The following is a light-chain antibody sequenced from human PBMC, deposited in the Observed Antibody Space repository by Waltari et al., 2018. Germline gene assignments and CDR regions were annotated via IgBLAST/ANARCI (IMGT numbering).Light chain of an antibody. Sequence: QSVLTQPPSASGTPGQRVTISCSGSSSNIGSNYVYWYQQLPGTAPKLLIYKNNRRPSGVPDRFSGSKSGTSASLAISGRRSEDEADYSCAAWDDSLSGVVFGGGTKLTVL. CDR1: SSNIGSNY. J-gene: IGLJ2*01. CDR2: KNN. CDR3: AAWDDSLSGVV. V-gene: IGLV1-47*01.